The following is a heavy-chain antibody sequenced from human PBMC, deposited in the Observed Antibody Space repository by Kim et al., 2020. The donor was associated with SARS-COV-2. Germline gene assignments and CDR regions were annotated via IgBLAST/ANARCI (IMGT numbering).Heavy chain of an antibody. J-gene: IGHJ4*02. Sequence: SVKGRFTISRDNAKNSLYLQMNSLRAEDTAVYYCARDIETYYYDSSGYYYWGQGTLVTVSS. V-gene: IGHV3-21*01. D-gene: IGHD3-22*01. CDR3: ARDIETYYYDSSGYYY.